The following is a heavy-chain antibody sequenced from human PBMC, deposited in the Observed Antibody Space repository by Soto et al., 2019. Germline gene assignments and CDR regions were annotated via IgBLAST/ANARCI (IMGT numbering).Heavy chain of an antibody. Sequence: GASVKVSCKASGGTFSSYAISWVRQAPGQGLEWMGGIIPIFGTANYAQKFQGRVTITADESTSTAYMELSSLRSEDTAMYYCARDLNGPQPLDCWGQGTLVTVSS. D-gene: IGHD2-2*01. CDR2: IIPIFGTA. V-gene: IGHV1-69*13. J-gene: IGHJ4*02. CDR3: ARDLNGPQPLDC. CDR1: GGTFSSYA.